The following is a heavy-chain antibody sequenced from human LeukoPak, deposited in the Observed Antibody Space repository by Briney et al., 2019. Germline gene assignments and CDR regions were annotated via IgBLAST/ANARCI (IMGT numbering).Heavy chain of an antibody. CDR1: GFTFSSYA. CDR2: ISSNGGST. Sequence: GGSLRLSCSASGFTFSSYAMHWVRQAPGKGLEYASAISSNGGSTYYADSVKGRFTISRDNSKNTLFLHMNTLRAEDTAIYYCAKDRTVGASYWYFDLWGRGTLVTVSS. J-gene: IGHJ2*01. D-gene: IGHD1-26*01. CDR3: AKDRTVGASYWYFDL. V-gene: IGHV3-64*04.